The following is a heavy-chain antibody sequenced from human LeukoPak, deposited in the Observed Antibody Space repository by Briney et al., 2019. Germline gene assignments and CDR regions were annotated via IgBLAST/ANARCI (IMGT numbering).Heavy chain of an antibody. CDR3: TKVATTPVWAPDL. CDR1: GLTVRNNC. J-gene: IGHJ4*02. CDR2: IQSDGTT. Sequence: GGSLRLSCVVSGLTVRNNCMSWVRQAPGKGLEWVSIIQSDGTTIYADFVKGRFTISRDTSKNRLYLEMDSLRAEDTAIYYCTKVATTPVWAPDLWGQGTLVTVSS. D-gene: IGHD1-1*01. V-gene: IGHV3-53*01.